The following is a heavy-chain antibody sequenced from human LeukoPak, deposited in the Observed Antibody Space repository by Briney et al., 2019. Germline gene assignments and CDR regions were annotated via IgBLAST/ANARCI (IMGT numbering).Heavy chain of an antibody. V-gene: IGHV3-21*01. CDR1: GFTFSSYS. D-gene: IGHD4-11*01. Sequence: GGSLRLSCAASGFTFSSYSMNWVRQAPGKGLEWVSSISSGTSYIYYADSVKGRFTISRDNAKNSLYLQMNSLRAEDTAVYCCARGDDYGNPTLDYWGQGTLVTVSS. J-gene: IGHJ4*02. CDR3: ARGDDYGNPTLDY. CDR2: ISSGTSYI.